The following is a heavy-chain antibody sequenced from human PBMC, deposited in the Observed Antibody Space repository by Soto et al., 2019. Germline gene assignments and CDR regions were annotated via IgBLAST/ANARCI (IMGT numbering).Heavy chain of an antibody. D-gene: IGHD1-26*01. CDR1: GFTFSSYA. J-gene: IGHJ5*02. V-gene: IGHV3-23*01. CDR2: ISGSGGST. CDR3: AKGRLRGSPRGSNWFDP. Sequence: GGSLRLSXAASGFTFSSYAMSWVRQAPGKGLEWVSAISGSGGSTYYADSVKGRFTISRDNSKNTLYLQMNSLRAEDTAVYYCAKGRLRGSPRGSNWFDPWGQGTLVTVSS.